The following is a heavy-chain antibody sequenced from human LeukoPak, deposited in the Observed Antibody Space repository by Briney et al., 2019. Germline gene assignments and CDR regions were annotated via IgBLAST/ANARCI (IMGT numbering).Heavy chain of an antibody. CDR3: TRGYGMDV. CDR1: GFTFSTYD. CDR2: IVSVGDP. J-gene: IGHJ6*02. Sequence: PGGSLRLSCAASGFTFSTYDMHCVRQATGKGLEWVSAIVSVGDPYYSDSVKGRFTISRENAKNSLYLQINSLKAGDTAVYYCTRGYGMDVWGQGTTVTVSS. V-gene: IGHV3-13*05.